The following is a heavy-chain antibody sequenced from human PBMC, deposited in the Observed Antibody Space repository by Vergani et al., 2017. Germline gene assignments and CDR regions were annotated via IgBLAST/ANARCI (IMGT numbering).Heavy chain of an antibody. V-gene: IGHV3-7*04. J-gene: IGHJ6*02. CDR2: IKQDGSEK. CDR3: ARVRTTAAAIIYYYYGMDV. CDR1: GFTFSSYW. D-gene: IGHD2-2*01. Sequence: EVQLVESGGGLVQPGGSLRLSCAASGFTFSSYWMSWVRQAPGKGLEWVANIKQDGSEKYYVDSVKSRFTISRDNAKNSLYLQMNSLRAEDTAVYYCARVRTTAAAIIYYYYGMDVWGQGP.